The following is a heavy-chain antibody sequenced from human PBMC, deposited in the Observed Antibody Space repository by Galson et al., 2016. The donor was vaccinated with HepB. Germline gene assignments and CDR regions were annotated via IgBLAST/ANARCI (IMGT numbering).Heavy chain of an antibody. Sequence: SLRLSCAASGFTFRNYGMTWVRQAPGKGLKWVSIVDNSGDGTYYADSVQGRFTISRDNSNNTLYLQMNGLRAEDTAVYYCAKERLVRRIFDHWGQGTLLTVSS. CDR2: VDNSGDGT. J-gene: IGHJ4*02. CDR3: AKERLVRRIFDH. D-gene: IGHD1-1*01. V-gene: IGHV3-23*01. CDR1: GFTFRNYG.